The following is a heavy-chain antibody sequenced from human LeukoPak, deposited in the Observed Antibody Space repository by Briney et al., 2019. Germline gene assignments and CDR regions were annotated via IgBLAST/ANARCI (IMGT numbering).Heavy chain of an antibody. Sequence: SGPTLVKPTQALTLTCTFSGFSLSTTGVGVGWIRQPPGKALEWLALIYWNDDKRYSPSLKSRLTITKDTSKNQVVLTMTNMDPVDTATYYCARRREMATLVYAFDIWGQGTMVTVSS. J-gene: IGHJ3*02. V-gene: IGHV2-5*01. D-gene: IGHD5-24*01. CDR3: ARRREMATLVYAFDI. CDR1: GFSLSTTGVG. CDR2: IYWNDDK.